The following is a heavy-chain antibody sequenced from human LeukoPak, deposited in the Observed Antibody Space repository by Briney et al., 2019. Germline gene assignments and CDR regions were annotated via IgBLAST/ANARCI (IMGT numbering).Heavy chain of an antibody. CDR3: ASTPYYDYVWGTYRLDY. Sequence: PSQTLSLTCTVSGGSISSGGYYWSWIRQHPGKGLEWIGYIYYSGSTNYNPSLKSRVTISVDTSKNQFSLKLSSVTSADTAVYYCASTPYYDYVWGTYRLDYWGQGTLVTVSS. CDR2: IYYSGST. V-gene: IGHV4-61*08. CDR1: GGSISSGGYY. D-gene: IGHD3-16*02. J-gene: IGHJ4*02.